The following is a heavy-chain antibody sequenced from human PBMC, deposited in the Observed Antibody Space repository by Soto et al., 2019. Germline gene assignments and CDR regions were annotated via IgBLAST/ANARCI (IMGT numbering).Heavy chain of an antibody. CDR1: GGTFSSYT. V-gene: IGHV1-69*02. CDR3: ARLRDSDGMDV. D-gene: IGHD1-26*01. CDR2: IIPILGIA. Sequence: QVQLVQSGAEVKKPGSSVKVSCKASGGTFSSYTISWVRQAPVQGLEWMGRIIPILGIANYAQKFQGRVTITADKSTSTAYMELSSLRSEDTAVYYCARLRDSDGMDVWGQGTTVTVSS. J-gene: IGHJ6*02.